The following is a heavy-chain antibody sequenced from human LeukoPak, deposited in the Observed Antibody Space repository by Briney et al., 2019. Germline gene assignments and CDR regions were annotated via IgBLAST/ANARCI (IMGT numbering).Heavy chain of an antibody. Sequence: SETLSLTCTVSGGSISSYYWSWIRQPPGKGLEWIGYIYYSGSTNYNPSLKSRVTISVDTSKNQFSLKLSSVTAADTAVYYCARENRYCSSTSCSYCYYMDVWGKGTTVTVSS. V-gene: IGHV4-59*01. CDR3: ARENRYCSSTSCSYCYYMDV. CDR1: GGSISSYY. D-gene: IGHD2-2*01. CDR2: IYYSGST. J-gene: IGHJ6*03.